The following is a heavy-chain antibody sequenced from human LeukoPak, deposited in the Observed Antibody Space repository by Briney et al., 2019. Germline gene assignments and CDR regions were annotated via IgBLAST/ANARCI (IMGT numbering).Heavy chain of an antibody. CDR3: ARRQRRGYFDY. CDR2: INHSGST. Sequence: SETLSLTCAVYGGSFSGYYWSWIRQPPGKGLEWIGEINHSGSTSYNPSLKSRVTISVDTSKNQFSLKLSSVTAADTAVYYCARRQRRGYFDYWGQGTLVTVSS. V-gene: IGHV4-34*01. D-gene: IGHD3-10*01. CDR1: GGSFSGYY. J-gene: IGHJ4*02.